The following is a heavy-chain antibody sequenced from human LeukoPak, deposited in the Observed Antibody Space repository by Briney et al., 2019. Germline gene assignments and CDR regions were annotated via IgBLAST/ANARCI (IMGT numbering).Heavy chain of an antibody. D-gene: IGHD3-10*01. J-gene: IGHJ6*03. Sequence: ASVKVSCKASGGTFSSYAISWVRQAPGQGLEWMGGIIPIFGTANYAQKFQGRGTITTDESTSTAYMELSSLRSEDTAVYYCARAGITMVRGGQYYYYYMDVWGKGTTVTVSS. CDR1: GGTFSSYA. V-gene: IGHV1-69*05. CDR2: IIPIFGTA. CDR3: ARAGITMVRGGQYYYYYMDV.